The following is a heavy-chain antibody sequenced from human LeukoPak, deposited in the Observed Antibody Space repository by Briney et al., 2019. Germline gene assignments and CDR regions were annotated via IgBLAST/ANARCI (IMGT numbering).Heavy chain of an antibody. D-gene: IGHD1-26*01. CDR3: AKGFVRDTGIGY. Sequence: PGGSLRLSCAASGFTFSSYGMHWVRQAPGKGLEWVAFIRYDGSNNYYADSVKGRFTISSDNSKNTLYLQMNSLRAEDTAVYYCAKGFVRDTGIGYWGQGTLVTVSS. J-gene: IGHJ4*02. CDR1: GFTFSSYG. V-gene: IGHV3-30*02. CDR2: IRYDGSNN.